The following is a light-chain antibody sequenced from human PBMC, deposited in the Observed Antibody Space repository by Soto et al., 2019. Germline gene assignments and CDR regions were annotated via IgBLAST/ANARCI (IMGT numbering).Light chain of an antibody. CDR1: SSNIGAGYD. V-gene: IGLV1-40*01. J-gene: IGLJ1*01. CDR3: QSYDSTLSASYV. Sequence: QPVLTQPPSVSGAPGRRVTISCTGSSSNIGAGYDVHWYQQRPGTAPKLLIFGNINRPSGVPDRFSGSKSGTSASLAITGLQAEDEGDYYCQSYDSTLSASYVLGTGTKVTVL. CDR2: GNI.